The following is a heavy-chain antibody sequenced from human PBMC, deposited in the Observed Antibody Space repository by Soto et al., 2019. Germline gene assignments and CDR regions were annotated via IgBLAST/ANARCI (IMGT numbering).Heavy chain of an antibody. J-gene: IGHJ4*02. Sequence: EVQLVESGGGLVQPGGSLRLSCEASGFTFSNYWMSWVHQAPGKGLEWVANINQDGSEKYFVGSVNGRFTISRDNAKNSLFLQVNSLRAEDTAVYYCAREKRANGYFDYWGQGTLVTVSS. D-gene: IGHD6-25*01. CDR3: AREKRANGYFDY. V-gene: IGHV3-7*01. CDR2: INQDGSEK. CDR1: GFTFSNYW.